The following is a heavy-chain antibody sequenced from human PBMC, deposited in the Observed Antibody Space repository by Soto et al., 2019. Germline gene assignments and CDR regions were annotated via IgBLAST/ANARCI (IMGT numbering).Heavy chain of an antibody. J-gene: IGHJ4*02. D-gene: IGHD3-16*01. Sequence: PGGSLRLSCAASGFTFSSYAVHWVRQAPGKGLDWVALISYDGRNKYYADSVKGRFTVSRDNSNSTLYLQMNSLRAEDTAVYFCARDIRHLRVERFGTGYSDLWGQGTLGTVSS. CDR2: ISYDGRNK. V-gene: IGHV3-30*04. CDR1: GFTFSSYA. CDR3: ARDIRHLRVERFGTGYSDL.